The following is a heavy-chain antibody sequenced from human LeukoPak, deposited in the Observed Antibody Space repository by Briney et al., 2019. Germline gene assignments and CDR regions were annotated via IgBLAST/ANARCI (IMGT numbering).Heavy chain of an antibody. D-gene: IGHD3-10*01. CDR2: ISYDGSNK. J-gene: IGHJ4*02. V-gene: IGHV3-30*18. CDR3: AKGVTMVRGVTDFFDY. CDR1: GFTFSSYG. Sequence: GGSLRLSCAASGFTFSSYGMHWVHQAPGKGLEWVAVISYDGSNKYYADSVKGRFTISRDNSKNTLYLQMNSLRAEDTAVYYCAKGVTMVRGVTDFFDYWGQGTLVTVSS.